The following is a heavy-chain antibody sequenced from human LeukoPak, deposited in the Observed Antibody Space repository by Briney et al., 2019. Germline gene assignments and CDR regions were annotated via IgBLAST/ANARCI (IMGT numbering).Heavy chain of an antibody. J-gene: IGHJ5*02. CDR3: ARDADDNEDYGWFDP. V-gene: IGHV3-11*04. CDR1: GFSFIDSD. D-gene: IGHD4-17*01. Sequence: KAGGSLRLSCEVSGFSFIDSDMSWIRQAPGKGLECVSSISGSGSTIYYADSVKGRFTISRDNAKNSLSLQMSSLTGEDTAVYYCARDADDNEDYGWFDPWGQGTLVTVSS. CDR2: ISGSGSTI.